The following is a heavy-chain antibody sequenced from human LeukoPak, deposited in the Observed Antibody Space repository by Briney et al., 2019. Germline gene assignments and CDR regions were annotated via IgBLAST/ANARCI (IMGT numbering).Heavy chain of an antibody. CDR2: INSDGFST. CDR3: ARDYGA. V-gene: IGHV3-74*03. J-gene: IGHJ5*02. Sequence: GGSLRLSCVASGFTFSRYWMHWVRQAPGKGLVWVSRINSDGFSTTYADFVRGRFTISRDNAKNTVYLQMSSLRAEDTAVYYCARDYGAWGQGTLVTVSS. CDR1: GFTFSRYW. D-gene: IGHD4/OR15-4a*01.